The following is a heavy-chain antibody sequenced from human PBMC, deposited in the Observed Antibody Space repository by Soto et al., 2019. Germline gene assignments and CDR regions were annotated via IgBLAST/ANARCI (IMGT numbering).Heavy chain of an antibody. J-gene: IGHJ6*02. CDR2: IISSSTFV. D-gene: IGHD3-22*01. CDR1: GFTFSSYS. Sequence: EVQLVESGGGLVKPGGSLRLSCAASGFTFSSYSMNWVRQAPGKGLEWVPSIISSSTFVRYADSVKGRFTISRDNAKNSLYPQMNGLTAEDTGVYYCASGYDSKSYYVYYYYGMDVWGQGTTVTVSS. CDR3: ASGYDSKSYYVYYYYGMDV. V-gene: IGHV3-21*02.